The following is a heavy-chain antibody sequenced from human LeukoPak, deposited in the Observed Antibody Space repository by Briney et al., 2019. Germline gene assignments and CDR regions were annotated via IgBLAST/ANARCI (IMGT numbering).Heavy chain of an antibody. J-gene: IGHJ4*02. CDR1: GFIFSSYE. V-gene: IGHV3-48*03. CDR3: ATKVFGTTYFHH. D-gene: IGHD1-1*01. CDR2: ISMSGSDI. Sequence: PGGSLRLSCAASGFIFSSYEMNWVRQAPGKGLEWVSYISMSGSDIYYTDSVKGRFTISRDNAKNSLYLQMNSLRAEDTAVYYCATKVFGTTYFHHWGQGTLVTVSS.